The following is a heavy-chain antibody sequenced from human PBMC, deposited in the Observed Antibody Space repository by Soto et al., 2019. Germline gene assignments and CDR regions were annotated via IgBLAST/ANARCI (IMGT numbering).Heavy chain of an antibody. CDR2: INHSGST. V-gene: IGHV4-34*01. D-gene: IGHD3-10*01. CDR3: ARNYGGSGAFDI. J-gene: IGHJ3*02. Sequence: QVQLQQWGAGLLKPSETLSLTCAVYGGSFSGYYWSWIRQPPGKGLEWIGEINHSGSTNYNPSLKRRVNISVDTSKNQFSLKLSFGTAADPAVYYCARNYGGSGAFDIWGQGTMVTVSS. CDR1: GGSFSGYY.